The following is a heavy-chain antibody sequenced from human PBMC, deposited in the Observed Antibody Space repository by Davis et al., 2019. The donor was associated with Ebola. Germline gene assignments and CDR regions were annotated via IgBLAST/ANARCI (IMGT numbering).Heavy chain of an antibody. CDR3: ARGQAGGSGH. D-gene: IGHD5-12*01. CDR2: IYSGGSA. J-gene: IGHJ4*02. Sequence: MPSETLSLACTVSGGSITTSYWNCIRQPPGRGLEWIGHIYSGGSANYNPSLKSRVTMSVDTSKKQFSLRVISVTAADTAVYYCARGQAGGSGHWGQGTLVTVSS. CDR1: GGSITTSY. V-gene: IGHV4-4*07.